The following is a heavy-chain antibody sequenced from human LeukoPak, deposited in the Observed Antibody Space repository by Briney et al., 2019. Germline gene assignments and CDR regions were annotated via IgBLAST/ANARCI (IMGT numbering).Heavy chain of an antibody. CDR3: ASKKNPGIAAAGPSWFDP. J-gene: IGHJ5*02. D-gene: IGHD6-13*01. CDR2: INHSGST. CDR1: GGSFSGYY. V-gene: IGHV4-34*01. Sequence: SETLSLTCAVYGGSFSGYYWSWIRQPPGKGLEWIGEINHSGSTNYNPSLKSRVTISVDTSKNQFSLKLSSVTAADTAVYYCASKKNPGIAAAGPSWFDPWGQGILVTVSS.